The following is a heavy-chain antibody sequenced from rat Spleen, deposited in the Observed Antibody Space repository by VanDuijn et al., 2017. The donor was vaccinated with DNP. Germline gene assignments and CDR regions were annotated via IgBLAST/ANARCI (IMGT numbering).Heavy chain of an antibody. Sequence: QVQLEESGPGLMQPSETLSLTCTVSGFSLTSNGVGWVRQPLGKGLVWMGTIWAGGSTNYNSAVQSRLSISRDTSKSQVFLKMNSLQPEETGTYYCARQGVAAPYWYFDFWGPGTMVTVSS. CDR1: GFSLTSNG. CDR2: IWAGGST. J-gene: IGHJ1*01. D-gene: IGHD1-2*01. CDR3: ARQGVAAPYWYFDF. V-gene: IGHV2-72*01.